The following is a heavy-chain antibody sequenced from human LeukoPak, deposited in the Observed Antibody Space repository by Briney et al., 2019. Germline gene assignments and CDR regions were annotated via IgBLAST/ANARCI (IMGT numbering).Heavy chain of an antibody. D-gene: IGHD6-13*01. CDR2: IKSKTDGGTT. V-gene: IGHV3-15*01. Sequence: GGSLRLSCAASGFTFSNAWMSGVRQAPGKGLEWGGRIKSKTDGGTTDYAAPVKGRFTISRDDSKNTLCLQRNSLKTEDTAVYYCTPTSYSSSWSGLEYYYYGMDVWGQGTTVTVSS. CDR3: TPTSYSSSWSGLEYYYYGMDV. CDR1: GFTFSNAW. J-gene: IGHJ6*02.